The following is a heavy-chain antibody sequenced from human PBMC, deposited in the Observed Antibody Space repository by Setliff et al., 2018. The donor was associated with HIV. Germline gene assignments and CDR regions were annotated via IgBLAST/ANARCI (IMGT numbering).Heavy chain of an antibody. CDR3: ARHLGAFDI. V-gene: IGHV4-39*01. Sequence: SETLSLTCTVSGGSISSSSSYWGWIRQSPGKGLEWIREINHSGRTDYNPSLKSRVTISVDTSKNQFSLKLSAVTAADTAIYYCARHLGAFDIWGQGTMVTVSS. CDR2: INHSGRT. D-gene: IGHD3-10*01. J-gene: IGHJ3*02. CDR1: GGSISSSSSY.